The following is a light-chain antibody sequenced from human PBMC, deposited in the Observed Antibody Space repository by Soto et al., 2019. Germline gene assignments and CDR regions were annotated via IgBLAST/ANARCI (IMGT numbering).Light chain of an antibody. CDR1: QSVSSSY. Sequence: EIVLTQSPGTLSLSPGERATLSCRATQSVSSSYLAWYQQKPGQAPRLLIYGASIRATGIPDRFSGSGSGPDFTLTLSRLEPEDFAVYYCQQYGSSPGTFGKGTKVEIK. CDR3: QQYGSSPGT. J-gene: IGKJ1*01. CDR2: GAS. V-gene: IGKV3-20*01.